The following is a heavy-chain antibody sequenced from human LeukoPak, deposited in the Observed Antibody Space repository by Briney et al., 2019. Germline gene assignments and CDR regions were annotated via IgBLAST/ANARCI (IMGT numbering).Heavy chain of an antibody. CDR3: ARDANDAFDI. J-gene: IGHJ3*02. V-gene: IGHV4-59*11. Sequence: SETLSLTCTVSGGSISSHYWSWIRQPPGKGLEWIGYISYIGSTKYNPSLKSRVTISVDTSKNQFSLKVTSVTAADTAVYYCARDANDAFDIWGQGTMVTLSS. CDR1: GGSISSHY. CDR2: ISYIGST.